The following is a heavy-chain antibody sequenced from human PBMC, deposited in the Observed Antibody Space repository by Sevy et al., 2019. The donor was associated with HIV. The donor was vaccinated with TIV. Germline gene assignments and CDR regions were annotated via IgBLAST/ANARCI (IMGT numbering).Heavy chain of an antibody. J-gene: IGHJ4*02. D-gene: IGHD6-19*01. CDR2: ISGNRGRI. CDR1: GFTFDDYA. V-gene: IGHV3-9*01. Sequence: GGSLRLSCAASGFTFDDYAMHWVRQAPGKGLEWVSGISGNRGRIGYADSVKGRFTISRDNAKNSLYLQMNSLRDEDTELYYCATDIDSSGWYYFDYWGQGTMVTVSS. CDR3: ATDIDSSGWYYFDY.